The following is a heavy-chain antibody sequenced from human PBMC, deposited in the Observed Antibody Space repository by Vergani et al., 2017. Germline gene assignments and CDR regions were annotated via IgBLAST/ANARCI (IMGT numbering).Heavy chain of an antibody. J-gene: IGHJ3*02. D-gene: IGHD2-2*02. Sequence: QVQLVHSGAEVKKPGSSVKVSCKASGGTFSSYTISWVRQAPGQGLEWMGRIIPILGIANYAQKFQGRVTITADKSTSTADMELSILRSEDTAVYYCAINIPPQGGGAFDIWGQGTMVTVSS. CDR2: IIPILGIA. V-gene: IGHV1-69*02. CDR1: GGTFSSYT. CDR3: AINIPPQGGGAFDI.